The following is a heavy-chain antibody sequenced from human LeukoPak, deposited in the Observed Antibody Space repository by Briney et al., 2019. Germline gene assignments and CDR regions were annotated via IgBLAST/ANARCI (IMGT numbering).Heavy chain of an antibody. CDR3: AKESQHLAAAGEFDY. CDR2: IRYDGSNK. CDR1: GFTFSSYG. D-gene: IGHD6-13*01. Sequence: AGGSLRLSCAASGFTFSSYGMHWVRQAPGKGLEWVAFIRYDGSNKYYADSVKGRFTISRDNSKNTLYLQMNSLRAEDTAVYYCAKESQHLAAAGEFDYWGQGTLVTVSS. J-gene: IGHJ4*02. V-gene: IGHV3-30*02.